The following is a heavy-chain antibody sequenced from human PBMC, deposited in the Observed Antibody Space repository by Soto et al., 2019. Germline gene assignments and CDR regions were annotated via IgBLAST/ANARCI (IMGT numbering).Heavy chain of an antibody. CDR1: GFTFSNYA. Sequence: SLRLSCAASGFTFSNYAIHWVRQAPGKGLEWVAVISYGGSNKYYADSVKGRFTISRDNSKNTLYLQMNSLRTEDTAVYYCARDLRPNDFYYYYGMDVWGQGTTVTVSS. J-gene: IGHJ6*02. CDR3: ARDLRPNDFYYYYGMDV. V-gene: IGHV3-30-3*01. CDR2: ISYGGSNK. D-gene: IGHD1-1*01.